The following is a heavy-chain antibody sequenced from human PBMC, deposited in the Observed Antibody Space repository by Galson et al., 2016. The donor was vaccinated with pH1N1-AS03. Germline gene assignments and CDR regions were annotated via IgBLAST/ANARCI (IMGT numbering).Heavy chain of an antibody. J-gene: IGHJ3*02. D-gene: IGHD3-10*02. CDR2: MNPNSGNR. V-gene: IGHV1-8*01. Sequence: SVKVSCKASGDTFTSYDINWVRQATGQGLEWMGWMNPNSGNRNHAQKFEGRLTMTRDTSTSTAYMELSSLRPEDTAVYYCTRSVVLVRGIIIPSRPHALDIWGQGTMVTVSS. CDR1: GDTFTSYD. CDR3: TRSVVLVRGIIIPSRPHALDI.